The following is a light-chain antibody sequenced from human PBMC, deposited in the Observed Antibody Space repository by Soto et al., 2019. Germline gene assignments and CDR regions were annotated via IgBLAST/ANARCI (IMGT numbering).Light chain of an antibody. J-gene: IGKJ2*01. CDR2: DTF. CDR3: QQYGTSPRT. CDR1: QSISSNY. V-gene: IGKV3-20*01. Sequence: EVVLTQSPGTLSLSPGERATLSCRASQSISSNYLAWYQQTPGQAPRLLMYDTFRSAGGIPDRFSGSGSGTDFTLTISRLEPEDFAVYYCQQYGTSPRTFGQGTKLEIK.